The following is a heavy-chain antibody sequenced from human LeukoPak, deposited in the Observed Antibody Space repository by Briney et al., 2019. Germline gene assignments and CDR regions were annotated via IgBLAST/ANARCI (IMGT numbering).Heavy chain of an antibody. V-gene: IGHV4-59*01. J-gene: IGHJ4*02. D-gene: IGHD2-21*01. Sequence: SETLSLTCIVSGDSISSYYWSWIRQPPGKGLEWIGYIYYSGGTNYNPSLKSRVTISVDASKNHFSLKLSSVTAADTAVYYCARDRSLGIVDYWGQETLVTVSS. CDR3: ARDRSLGIVDY. CDR1: GDSISSYY. CDR2: IYYSGGT.